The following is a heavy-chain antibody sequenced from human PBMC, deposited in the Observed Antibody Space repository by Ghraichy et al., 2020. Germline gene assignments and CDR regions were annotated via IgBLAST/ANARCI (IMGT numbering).Heavy chain of an antibody. J-gene: IGHJ4*02. Sequence: SETLSLTCAVYGGSFSDYYWTWIRQPPGQGLEWIGEINHSGNTNYNPSLKSRVTISVDTSKNQFSLKLSSVTAADTAVYYCARNWNYGLEDDYWGQGTLVTVSS. V-gene: IGHV4-34*01. CDR3: ARNWNYGLEDDY. CDR2: INHSGNT. D-gene: IGHD1-7*01. CDR1: GGSFSDYY.